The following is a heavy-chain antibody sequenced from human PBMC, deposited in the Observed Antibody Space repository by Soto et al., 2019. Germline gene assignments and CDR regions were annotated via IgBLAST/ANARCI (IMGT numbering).Heavy chain of an antibody. D-gene: IGHD2-2*01. J-gene: IGHJ5*02. CDR3: ARGTIVVVPAAIWFDP. CDR1: GYTLTGYY. V-gene: IGHV1-2*02. CDR2: INPNSGGT. Sequence: ASVKVSCKASGYTLTGYYMHWVRQAPGQGLEWMGWINPNSGGTNYAQKFQGRVTMTRDTSISTAYMELSRLRSDDTAVYYCARGTIVVVPAAIWFDPWGQGTLVTVSS.